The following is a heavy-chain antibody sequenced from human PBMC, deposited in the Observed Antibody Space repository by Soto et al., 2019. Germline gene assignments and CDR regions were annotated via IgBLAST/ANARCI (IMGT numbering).Heavy chain of an antibody. D-gene: IGHD3-22*01. CDR3: TRGYYDSSGYYSRYYYYGMDV. J-gene: IGHJ6*02. CDR1: GFTFSNAW. CDR2: IKSKTDGGTT. Sequence: GGSLRLSCAASGFTFSNAWMNWVRQAPGKGLEWVGRIKSKTDGGTTDYAAPVKGRFTISRDDPKNTLYLQMNSLKTEDTAVYYCTRGYYDSSGYYSRYYYYGMDVWGQGTTVTVSS. V-gene: IGHV3-15*07.